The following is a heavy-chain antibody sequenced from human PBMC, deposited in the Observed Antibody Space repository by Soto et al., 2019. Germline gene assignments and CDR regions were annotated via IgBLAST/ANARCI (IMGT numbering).Heavy chain of an antibody. CDR3: ARGIFGSGTANDY. D-gene: IGHD3-10*01. J-gene: IGHJ4*02. Sequence: EVQLVESGGGLVQPGGSLRLSCAASGFTFSGSWMHWVRQAPGKGLVWVSRINGDGSGTSYADFVKGRFTISRDDAKNTRFLQMNGLRAEDTAVYYCARGIFGSGTANDYWGQATLVTVSS. CDR1: GFTFSGSW. V-gene: IGHV3-74*01. CDR2: INGDGSGT.